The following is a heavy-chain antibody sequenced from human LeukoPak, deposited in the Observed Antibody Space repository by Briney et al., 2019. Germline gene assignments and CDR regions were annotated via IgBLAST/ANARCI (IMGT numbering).Heavy chain of an antibody. V-gene: IGHV4-4*07. CDR3: ARVLSGDGYAFEI. Sequence: PSETLPLTCTVSGGSISSYYWSWIRQPAGKGLEWIGRIYPSGSTNYNPSLNSRVTMSVDTSKSQFSLWLSSVTAADTAVDYCARVLSGDGYAFEIWGQGTMVTVSS. CDR1: GGSISSYY. CDR2: IYPSGST. J-gene: IGHJ3*02. D-gene: IGHD7-27*01.